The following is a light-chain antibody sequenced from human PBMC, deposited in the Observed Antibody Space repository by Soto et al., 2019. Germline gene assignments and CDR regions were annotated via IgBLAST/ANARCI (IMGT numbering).Light chain of an antibody. J-gene: IGKJ1*01. CDR3: LQYNNWPPWT. V-gene: IGKV3-15*01. CDR2: GAS. Sequence: EIVVTQSPATLSVSPGERATLSCRASQSLRNNLAWYQQKPGQAPRLLIYGASTRATGIPARFSGSGSGTEFTLTISSLQSEDFAVYYCLQYNNWPPWTFGQGTKVDIK. CDR1: QSLRNN.